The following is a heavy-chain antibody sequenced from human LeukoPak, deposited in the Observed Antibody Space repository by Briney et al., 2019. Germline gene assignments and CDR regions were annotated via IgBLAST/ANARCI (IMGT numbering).Heavy chain of an antibody. D-gene: IGHD5-18*01. CDR1: GFTFGDFY. CDR3: AKGHTYGMI. V-gene: IGHV3-11*01. Sequence: GGSLRLSCAASGFTFGDFYMTWLRQTPGKGPEWLSYISMNGTDMDYADSVRGRFTISRDNAKNTLYLQMNSLGAEDTATYHCAKGHTYGMIWGQGTQVTVSS. CDR2: ISMNGTDM. J-gene: IGHJ4*02.